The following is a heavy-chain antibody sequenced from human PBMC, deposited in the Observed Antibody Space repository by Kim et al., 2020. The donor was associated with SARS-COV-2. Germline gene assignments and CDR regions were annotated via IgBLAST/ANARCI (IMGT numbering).Heavy chain of an antibody. Sequence: GGSLRLSCAASGFTFSSYGMHWVRQAPGKGLEWVAVISYDGSNKYYADSVKGRFTISRDNSKNTLYLQMNSLRAEDTAVYYCARGGGSSSWYWYFDLWGR. CDR3: ARGGGSSSWYWYFDL. V-gene: IGHV3-33*05. CDR2: ISYDGSNK. D-gene: IGHD6-13*01. J-gene: IGHJ2*01. CDR1: GFTFSSYG.